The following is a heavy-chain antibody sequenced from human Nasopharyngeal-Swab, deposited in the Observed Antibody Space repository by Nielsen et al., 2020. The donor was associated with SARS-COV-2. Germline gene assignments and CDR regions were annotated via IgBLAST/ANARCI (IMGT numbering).Heavy chain of an antibody. CDR3: TRLDVAAAGTPDHY. Sequence: GGSLRLPCAASGFPFNGSAMPWVRQASGKGLEWVGRIRSKANSYATAYAASVKGRFTISRDDSKNTAYLQMNSLKTEDTAVYDCTRLDVAAAGTPDHYWGQGTLVTVSS. CDR1: GFPFNGSA. J-gene: IGHJ4*02. D-gene: IGHD6-13*01. V-gene: IGHV3-73*01. CDR2: IRSKANSYAT.